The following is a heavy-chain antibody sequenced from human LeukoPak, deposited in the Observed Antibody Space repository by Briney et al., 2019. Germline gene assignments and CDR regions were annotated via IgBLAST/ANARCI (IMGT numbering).Heavy chain of an antibody. CDR1: GESFSAYF. V-gene: IGHV4-34*01. CDR3: ARGSSFDGYCSAGACDAGYYDA. Sequence: KSSETLSLTCAVYGESFSAYFWNWIRQAPGKPLEYIGEINHRGSSHYNPSLKTRVTLSVDTSKSQFSLRLTSVTAADTAVYFCARGSSFDGYCSAGACDAGYYDAWGQGTPVTVSS. CDR2: INHRGSS. J-gene: IGHJ5*02. D-gene: IGHD2-21*02.